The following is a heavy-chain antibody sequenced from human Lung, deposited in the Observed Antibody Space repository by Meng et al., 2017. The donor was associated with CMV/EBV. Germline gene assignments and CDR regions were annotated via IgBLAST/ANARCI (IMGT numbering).Heavy chain of an antibody. D-gene: IGHD3-3*01. J-gene: IGHJ6*04. CDR3: ARTTYDFWSGIYYYYYYYGMEV. V-gene: IGHV4-34*01. CDR2: INHSGST. Sequence: SETLSLTCAVYGGSFSGYYWSWIRQPPGKGLEWIGEINHSGSTNYNPSLKSRVTISVDTSKNQFSLKLSSVTAADTAVYYCARTTYDFWSGIYYYYYYYGMEVWGTGTXVTGAS. CDR1: GGSFSGYY.